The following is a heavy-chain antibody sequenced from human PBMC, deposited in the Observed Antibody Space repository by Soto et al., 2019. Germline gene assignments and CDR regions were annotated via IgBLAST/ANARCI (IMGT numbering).Heavy chain of an antibody. CDR1: GYTFTGYY. CDR2: INPNFGAT. D-gene: IGHD6-25*01. CDR3: ARVRRGVVAAILDY. Sequence: ASVKVSWKASGYTFTGYYMHWVRQAPGQGLEWMGGINPNFGATNYAQKFQGRVTITADESTSTAYMELSSLRSEDTAVYYCARVRRGVVAAILDYWGQGTRVTVSS. J-gene: IGHJ4*02. V-gene: IGHV1-2*02.